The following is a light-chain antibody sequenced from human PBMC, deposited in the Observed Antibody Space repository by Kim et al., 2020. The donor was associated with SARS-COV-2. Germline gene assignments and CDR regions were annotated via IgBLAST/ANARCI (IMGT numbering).Light chain of an antibody. Sequence: QSALTQPASVSGSPGQSITISCTGTSSDVGGYNYVSWYQQHPGKAPKLMIYDVSKRPSGVSNRFSGSKSGNTASLTISGLQDEDEADYYCSSYTSSSTYVFGTGTKVTV. CDR3: SSYTSSSTYV. J-gene: IGLJ1*01. CDR1: SSDVGGYNY. V-gene: IGLV2-14*01. CDR2: DVS.